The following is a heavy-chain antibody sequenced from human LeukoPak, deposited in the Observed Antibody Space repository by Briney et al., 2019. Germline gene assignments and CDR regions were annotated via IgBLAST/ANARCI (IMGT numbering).Heavy chain of an antibody. CDR2: IYYSGST. CDR1: GGSISSYY. J-gene: IGHJ4*02. CDR3: ARGFEGDSSGFFDY. Sequence: PSETLSLTCTVSGGSISSYYWSWIRQPPGKGLEWIGYIYYSGSTNYNPSLKGRVTISVDTSKNQFSLKLSSVTAADTAVYYCARGFEGDSSGFFDYWGQGTLVTVSS. V-gene: IGHV4-59*01. D-gene: IGHD3-22*01.